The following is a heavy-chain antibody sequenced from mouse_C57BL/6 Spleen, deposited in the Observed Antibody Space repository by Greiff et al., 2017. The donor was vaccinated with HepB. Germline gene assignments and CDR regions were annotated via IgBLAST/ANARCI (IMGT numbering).Heavy chain of an antibody. D-gene: IGHD1-1*01. V-gene: IGHV1-52*01. CDR2: IDPSDSET. Sequence: QVQLQQPGAELVRPGSSVKLSCKASGYTFTSYWMHWVKQRPIQGLEWIGNIDPSDSETHYNQKFKDKATLTVDKSSSTAYMQLSSLTSEDSAVYYCARWGTTVDAMDYWGQGTSVTVSS. J-gene: IGHJ4*01. CDR1: GYTFTSYW. CDR3: ARWGTTVDAMDY.